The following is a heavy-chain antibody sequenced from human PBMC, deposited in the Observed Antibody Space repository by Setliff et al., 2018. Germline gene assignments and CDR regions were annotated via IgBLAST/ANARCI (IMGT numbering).Heavy chain of an antibody. CDR1: GGSISSGSDY. CDR3: ARMSGFQYIDV. D-gene: IGHD3-3*01. CDR2: IYTSWST. J-gene: IGHJ6*03. Sequence: SETLSLTCSVSGGSISSGSDYWTWIRQPAGKGLEWIGHIYTSWSTNYNPSLKSRVTISLDTSKNQFSLSLTSVTAEDTAVYYCARMSGFQYIDVWDKGTTVTVSS. V-gene: IGHV4-61*09.